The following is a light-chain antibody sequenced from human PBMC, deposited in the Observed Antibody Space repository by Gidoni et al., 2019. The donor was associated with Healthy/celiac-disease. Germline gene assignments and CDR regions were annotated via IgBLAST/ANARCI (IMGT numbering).Light chain of an antibody. CDR1: SSNIGSNY. CDR3: AAWDDSLSGFWV. Sequence: QSVLTQPPSASGTPGQSVTISCSGSSSNIGSNYGYWYQQLPGTAPKLLIYRNNQRPSGVPDRFSGSKSGTSASLAIIGLRSEDEADYYCAAWDDSLSGFWVFGGGTKLTVL. J-gene: IGLJ3*02. CDR2: RNN. V-gene: IGLV1-47*01.